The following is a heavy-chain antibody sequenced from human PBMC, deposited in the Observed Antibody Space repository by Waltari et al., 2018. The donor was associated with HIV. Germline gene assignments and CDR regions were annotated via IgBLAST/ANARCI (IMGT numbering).Heavy chain of an antibody. CDR1: GGSISSSSYS. D-gene: IGHD6-13*01. CDR3: ARHVIAAAYDAFDI. J-gene: IGHJ3*02. Sequence: QLQLQESGPGLVKPSETLSLTCTVSGGSISSSSYSWGWIRQPPGKGLEWIGSIYYSGSTYYNPSLKSRVTISVDTSKNQFSLKLTSVTAADTAIYYCARHVIAAAYDAFDIWGQGTMVTVSS. CDR2: IYYSGST. V-gene: IGHV4-39*01.